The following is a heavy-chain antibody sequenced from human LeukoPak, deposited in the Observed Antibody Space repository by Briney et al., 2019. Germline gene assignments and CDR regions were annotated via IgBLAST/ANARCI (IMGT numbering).Heavy chain of an antibody. D-gene: IGHD3-3*01. Sequence: PSETLSLTCTVSGGSISSYYWGWIRQPPGKGLEWIGYIYYSGSTNYNPSLKSRVTISVDTTKNQFSLKLSSVTAADTAVYYCARGITIFGGGMDVWGQGTTVTVSS. V-gene: IGHV4-59*01. CDR1: GGSISSYY. CDR2: IYYSGST. CDR3: ARGITIFGGGMDV. J-gene: IGHJ6*02.